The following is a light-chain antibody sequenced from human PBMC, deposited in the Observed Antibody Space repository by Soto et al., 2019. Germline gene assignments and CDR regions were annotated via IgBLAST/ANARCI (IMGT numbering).Light chain of an antibody. CDR1: QDIGNW. CDR3: QQLNAYPHS. J-gene: IGKJ4*01. Sequence: DIHVTQSPPSMAASVGDRVTITCRASQDIGNWMTWYQQKPGKAPKLLIYCASTLQSGVPSRFSGSGSGTEFTLTVSSLQPEDFATYYCQQLNAYPHSFGGGTKVDIK. CDR2: CAS. V-gene: IGKV1D-12*01.